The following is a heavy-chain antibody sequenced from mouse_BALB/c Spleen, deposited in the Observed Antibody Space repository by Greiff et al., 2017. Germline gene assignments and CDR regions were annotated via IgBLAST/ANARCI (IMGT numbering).Heavy chain of an antibody. CDR1: GFTFSSFG. V-gene: IGHV5-17*02. Sequence: EVKLQESGGGLVQPGGSRKLSCAASGFTFSSFGMHWVRQAPEKGLEWVAYISSGSSTIYYADTVKGRFTISRDNPKNTLFLQMTSLRSEDTAMYYCARYRYDRAMDYWGQGTSVTVSS. J-gene: IGHJ4*01. CDR2: ISSGSSTI. CDR3: ARYRYDRAMDY. D-gene: IGHD2-14*01.